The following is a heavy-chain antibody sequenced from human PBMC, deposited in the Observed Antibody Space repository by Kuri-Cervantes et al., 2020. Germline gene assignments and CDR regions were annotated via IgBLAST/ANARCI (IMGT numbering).Heavy chain of an antibody. D-gene: IGHD6-19*01. CDR1: GYTFTGYY. V-gene: IGHV1-2*02. CDR2: INPNSGGT. Sequence: SVKVSCKASGYTFTGYYMHWVRQAPGQGLEWMGWINPNSGGTNYAQKFQGRVTMTRNTSISTAYMELSSLRSEDTAVYYCARDSSGWENYYYSGMDVWGQGTTVTVSS. J-gene: IGHJ6*02. CDR3: ARDSSGWENYYYSGMDV.